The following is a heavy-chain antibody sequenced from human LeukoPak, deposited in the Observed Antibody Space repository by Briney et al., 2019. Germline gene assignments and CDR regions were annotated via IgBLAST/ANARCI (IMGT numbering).Heavy chain of an antibody. J-gene: IGHJ6*02. Sequence: SETLSLTCTVSGGSFSTNTYYWGWIRQPPGKGLEWIENIYFSGTSRYNPSLRSRVTISVDTSKNQFSLKLSSVTAADTAVYFCASFRGAIPDYYYYGMDVWGQGTTVTVSS. CDR3: ASFRGAIPDYYYYGMDV. CDR2: IYFSGTS. CDR1: GGSFSTNTYY. V-gene: IGHV4-39*01. D-gene: IGHD4/OR15-4a*01.